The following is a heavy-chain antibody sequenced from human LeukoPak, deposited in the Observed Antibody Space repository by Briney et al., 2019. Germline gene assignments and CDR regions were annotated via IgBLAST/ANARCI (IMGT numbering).Heavy chain of an antibody. Sequence: GGSLRLSCAASGFTFSNYWMTWVRQAPGKGLEWVARIKEDGSEKYYVDSVRGRFTISRDNAKNSLYLQMNSLRDEDTAVYYCARGDSKYYYDSSGYRNFDYWGEGTLVTASS. J-gene: IGHJ4*02. CDR2: IKEDGSEK. CDR1: GFTFSNYW. CDR3: ARGDSKYYYDSSGYRNFDY. V-gene: IGHV3-7*03. D-gene: IGHD3-22*01.